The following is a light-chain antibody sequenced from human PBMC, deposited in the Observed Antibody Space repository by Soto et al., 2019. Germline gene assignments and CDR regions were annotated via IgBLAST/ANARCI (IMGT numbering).Light chain of an antibody. J-gene: IGKJ1*01. CDR2: GAS. Sequence: EIVLTQSPVTLSLSPGEGATLSCRASQSVSSSYLAWHQQKPGQAPRLLIYGASSRATGIPDRFSGSGSGTDFTLTISRLEPEDFAVYYCQQYGSSRWTFGQGTKVDIK. CDR3: QQYGSSRWT. V-gene: IGKV3-20*01. CDR1: QSVSSSY.